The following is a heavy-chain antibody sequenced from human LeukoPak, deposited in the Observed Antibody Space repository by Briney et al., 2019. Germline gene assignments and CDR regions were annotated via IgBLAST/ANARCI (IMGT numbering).Heavy chain of an antibody. V-gene: IGHV3-7*01. CDR2: IKQDGSEK. J-gene: IGHJ4*02. CDR3: ARLLGYCSGGSCYSIRFDY. CDR1: GFTFSSYW. D-gene: IGHD2-15*01. Sequence: GGSLRLSCAASGFTFSSYWMSWVRQAPGKGLKWVANIKQDGSEKYYVDSVKGRLTISRDNAKNSLYLQMNSLRAEDTAVYYCARLLGYCSGGSCYSIRFDYWGQGTLVTVSS.